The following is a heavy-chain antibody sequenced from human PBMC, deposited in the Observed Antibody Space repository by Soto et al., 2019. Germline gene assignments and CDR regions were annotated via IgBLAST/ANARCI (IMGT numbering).Heavy chain of an antibody. CDR1: GYTFTNYA. CDR3: AGAPFIPPPAYMYYGMDV. J-gene: IGHJ6*02. V-gene: IGHV1-3*01. D-gene: IGHD2-21*01. CDR2: INCANGAT. Sequence: QVQLVQSGAEVKKAGAPVRDSCKAAGYTFTNYAMHWVRQAPGQRLEWMVWINCANGATKYSESFQDRVTLSRDTAASTAYMEISSLRSEDTAVYFCAGAPFIPPPAYMYYGMDVWSQGTAVTVSS.